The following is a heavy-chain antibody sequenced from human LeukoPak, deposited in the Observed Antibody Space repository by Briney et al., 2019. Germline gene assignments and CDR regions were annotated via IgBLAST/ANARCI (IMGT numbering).Heavy chain of an antibody. D-gene: IGHD2-8*01. CDR3: ARGPTNGQAFDY. CDR1: GFTFNTYT. Sequence: PGGSLRLSCAASGFTFNTYTMSWFRQAPGKGLEWVSSISSSNSYIYYADSVKGRFTISRDNAKNSLYLQMDSLRAEDTAVYYCARGPTNGQAFDYWGQGTLVSVSS. V-gene: IGHV3-21*06. CDR2: ISSSNSYI. J-gene: IGHJ4*02.